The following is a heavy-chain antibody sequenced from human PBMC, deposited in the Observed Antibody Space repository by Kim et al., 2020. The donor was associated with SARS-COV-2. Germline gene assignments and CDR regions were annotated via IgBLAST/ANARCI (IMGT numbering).Heavy chain of an antibody. CDR2: IGGSGGST. J-gene: IGHJ4*01. CDR1: GFTFSSYA. V-gene: IGHV3-23*01. Sequence: GGSLRLSCAASGFTFSSYAMSWVRQAPGKGLEWVSAIGGSGGSTSYADSVKGRFTISRDNSKNTLYLQMNSLRTEDTAVYYCAKDPRVAGISFFDFWGQGILVAVSS. CDR3: AKDPRVAGISFFDF. D-gene: IGHD6-19*01.